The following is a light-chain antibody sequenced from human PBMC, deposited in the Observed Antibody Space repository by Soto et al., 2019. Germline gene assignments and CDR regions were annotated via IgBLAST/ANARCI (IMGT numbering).Light chain of an antibody. CDR1: QSVSSSY. CDR2: GAS. Sequence: EIVLTQSPGTLSLSPGERATLSCRASQSVSSSYLAWYQQKPGQAPRLLIYGASSRATGIPDRFSGSGSGTDFPLTISRLAPEDFAVYYCQQYGSPLGLTFGGGTKVEIK. CDR3: QQYGSPLGLT. V-gene: IGKV3-20*01. J-gene: IGKJ4*01.